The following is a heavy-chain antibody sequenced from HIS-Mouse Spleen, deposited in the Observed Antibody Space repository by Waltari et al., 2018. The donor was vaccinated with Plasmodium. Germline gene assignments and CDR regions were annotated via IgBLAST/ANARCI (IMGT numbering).Heavy chain of an antibody. CDR2: ISSSSSSI. J-gene: IGHJ3*02. V-gene: IGHV3-48*01. D-gene: IGHD6-13*01. CDR1: GFTFSRYS. Sequence: VQLVESGGGLVQPGGSLRLSCAASGFTFSRYSMNWVRQAPGKGLEGVADISSSSSSIYYADSVKGRFTISRDNAKNLLFLQMNSLRAEDTAVYYCAREKHSSSWYDAFDIWGQGTMVTVSS. CDR3: AREKHSSSWYDAFDI.